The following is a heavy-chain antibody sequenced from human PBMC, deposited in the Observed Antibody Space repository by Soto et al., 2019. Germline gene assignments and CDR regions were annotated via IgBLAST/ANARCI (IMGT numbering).Heavy chain of an antibody. CDR2: IFANGHT. CDR3: VASLAASGLNWLDP. D-gene: IGHD6-13*01. J-gene: IGHJ5*02. Sequence: SETLSLTCIVSGGSISEKYWNWVRQPPGKGLEWIGLIFANGHTDYNPSLKSRVTMSVDASKNQFSLRLTSMTAADTAVYYCVASLAASGLNWLDPWGRGTLVTVSS. CDR1: GGSISEKY. V-gene: IGHV4-4*07.